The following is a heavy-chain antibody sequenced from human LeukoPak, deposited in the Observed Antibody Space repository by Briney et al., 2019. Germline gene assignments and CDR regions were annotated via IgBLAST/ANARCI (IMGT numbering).Heavy chain of an antibody. CDR1: GYTLTEIS. CDR2: FDPKDGET. V-gene: IGHV1-24*01. Sequence: GASVKVSCKVSGYTLTEISIHWVRQAPGKGLEWMGGFDPKDGETIYAQKFQGRVTMTEDTSTDTAYMELSSLRSEDTAVYYCATVRGYYDSSGYYFDYWGQGTLVTVSS. CDR3: ATVRGYYDSSGYYFDY. D-gene: IGHD3-22*01. J-gene: IGHJ4*02.